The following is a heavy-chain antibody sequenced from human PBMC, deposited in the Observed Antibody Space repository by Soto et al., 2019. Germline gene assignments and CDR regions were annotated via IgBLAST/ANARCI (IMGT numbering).Heavy chain of an antibody. Sequence: QVQLMQSGAEVKKPGASVKVSCKASGDTFTDYYIHWVRQAPGQGLEWMGTVNPSGGHTTYAQHFLGRMTMTRDTSTSPLYRELTSLTSDDTAIYYCARGGHVVVVTAALDYWGQGTLVTVSS. CDR3: ARGGHVVVVTAALDY. V-gene: IGHV1-46*01. CDR2: VNPSGGHT. J-gene: IGHJ4*02. CDR1: GDTFTDYY. D-gene: IGHD2-21*02.